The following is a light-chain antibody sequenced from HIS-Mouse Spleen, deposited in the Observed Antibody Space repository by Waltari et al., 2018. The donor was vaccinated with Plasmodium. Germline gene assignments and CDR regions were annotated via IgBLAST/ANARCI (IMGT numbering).Light chain of an antibody. V-gene: IGKV1D-8*02. CDR1: QGISSY. CDR2: AAS. Sequence: IWMTQSPSLLSASTGDRFTISCLMSQGISSYLAWYQQKPGKAPELLIYAASTLQSGVPSRFSGSGSGTDFTLTISCLQSEDFATYYCQQYYSFPYTFGQGTKLEIK. CDR3: QQYYSFPYT. J-gene: IGKJ2*01.